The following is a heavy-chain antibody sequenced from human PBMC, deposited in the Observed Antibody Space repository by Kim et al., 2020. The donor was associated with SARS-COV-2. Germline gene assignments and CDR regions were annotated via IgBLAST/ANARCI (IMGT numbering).Heavy chain of an antibody. D-gene: IGHD5-18*01. J-gene: IGHJ6*02. Sequence: GGSLRLSCAASGFTFSSYGMHWVRQAPGKGLEWVVVIWYDGSNKYYADSVKGRFTISRDNSKNTLYLQMNSLRAEDTAVYYCARDHSVDTTGDVWGQGTTVTVSS. V-gene: IGHV3-33*08. CDR1: GFTFSSYG. CDR2: IWYDGSNK. CDR3: ARDHSVDTTGDV.